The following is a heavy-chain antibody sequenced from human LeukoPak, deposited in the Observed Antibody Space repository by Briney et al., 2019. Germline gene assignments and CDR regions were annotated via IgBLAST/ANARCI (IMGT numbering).Heavy chain of an antibody. CDR2: INAGNGNT. V-gene: IGHV1-3*01. CDR1: GYTFTSYA. J-gene: IGHJ4*02. D-gene: IGHD4/OR15-4a*01. CDR3: AREERLTFDY. Sequence: GASVKVSCKASGYTFTSYAMHWVRQAPGQRLEWMGWINAGNGNTKYSQKFQGRVTMTRDTSTSTVYMELSSLRSEDTAVYYCAREERLTFDYRGQGTLVTVSS.